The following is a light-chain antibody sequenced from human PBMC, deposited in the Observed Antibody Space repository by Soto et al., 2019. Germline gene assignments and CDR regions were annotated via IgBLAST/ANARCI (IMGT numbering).Light chain of an antibody. V-gene: IGKV3D-15*01. J-gene: IGKJ5*01. CDR2: GAS. Sequence: EIVLTQSPAALSVSPGEKATLSCRASQSVSINLAWYQQKPGQAPRLLIYGASTRATGIPARFSGSVSGTELTLTISSLQSEDFAVYYCQQYNSWPPITFGQGTRLEIK. CDR1: QSVSIN. CDR3: QQYNSWPPIT.